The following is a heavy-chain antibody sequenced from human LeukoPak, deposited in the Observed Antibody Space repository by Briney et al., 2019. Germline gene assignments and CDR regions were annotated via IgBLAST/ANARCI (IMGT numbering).Heavy chain of an antibody. D-gene: IGHD4-17*01. Sequence: ASVKVSCKASGYPFDNIGLTWVRQAPGQGLEWMGWISAYNGNTHYAQEFRGRLTLTTETSTSTAYLELRSLKSDDTAVYYCARDRVGGDLTGVSLYWGQGTLVTVSS. CDR2: ISAYNGNT. CDR1: GYPFDNIG. J-gene: IGHJ4*01. V-gene: IGHV1-18*01. CDR3: ARDRVGGDLTGVSLY.